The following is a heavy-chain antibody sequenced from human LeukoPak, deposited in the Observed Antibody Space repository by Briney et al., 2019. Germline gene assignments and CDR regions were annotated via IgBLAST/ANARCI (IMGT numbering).Heavy chain of an antibody. Sequence: PGGSLRLSCAASGFTFSSYGMHWVRQAPGKGLEWVAVISYDGSNKYYADSVKGRFTISRDNSKNTLYLQMNSLRAEDTAVYYCARALYYDFWSGYSPYYYYMDVWGKGTTVTVSS. J-gene: IGHJ6*03. CDR3: ARALYYDFWSGYSPYYYYMDV. CDR1: GFTFSSYG. D-gene: IGHD3-3*01. CDR2: ISYDGSNK. V-gene: IGHV3-30*03.